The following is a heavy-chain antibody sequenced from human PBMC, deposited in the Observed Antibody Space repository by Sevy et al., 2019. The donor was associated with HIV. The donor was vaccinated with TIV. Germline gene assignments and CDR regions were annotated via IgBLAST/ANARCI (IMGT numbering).Heavy chain of an antibody. CDR1: GFTFSSYW. J-gene: IGHJ6*02. Sequence: GGSLRLSCAASGFTFSSYWMHWVRQAPGKGLVWVSRINSDGSSTSYADSVKGRFTISRDNAKNTLYLQMNSLRAEDTAVYYCARDPGAVTTSLLYYGMDVWGQRTTVTVSS. V-gene: IGHV3-74*01. D-gene: IGHD4-17*01. CDR3: ARDPGAVTTSLLYYGMDV. CDR2: INSDGSST.